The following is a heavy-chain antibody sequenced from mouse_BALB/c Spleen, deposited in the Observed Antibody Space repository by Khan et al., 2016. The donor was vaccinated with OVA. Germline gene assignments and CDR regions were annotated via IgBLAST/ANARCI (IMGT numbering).Heavy chain of an antibody. V-gene: IGHV5-17*02. Sequence: EVQLQESGGGLVQPGGSRKLSCAASGFTFSSFGMHWVRQAPKKGLEWVAYISSGSSTIYYVDTVKGRFTISRDSPKNTLFLQMTSLRSEDTAMYYCARSGGNFHWYCDGWGAGTSVTVSS. D-gene: IGHD2-1*01. J-gene: IGHJ1*01. CDR1: GFTFSSFG. CDR2: ISSGSSTI. CDR3: ARSGGNFHWYCDG.